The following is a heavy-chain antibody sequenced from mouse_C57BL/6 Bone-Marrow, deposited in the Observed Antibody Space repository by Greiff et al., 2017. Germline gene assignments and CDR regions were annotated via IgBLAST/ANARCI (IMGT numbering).Heavy chain of an antibody. Sequence: QVQLQQPGAELVKPGASVKLSCKASGYPFTSYWMHWVKPRPGPGLEWTGMIHPKSGSTNSTEKFKSKATMTVDKYSSTAYMQCSSLTSEDSAVYYCARGDYYGPYWYFDVWSTGTTVTVSS. CDR3: ARGDYYGPYWYFDV. CDR1: GYPFTSYW. V-gene: IGHV1-64*01. D-gene: IGHD1-2*01. J-gene: IGHJ1*03. CDR2: IHPKSGST.